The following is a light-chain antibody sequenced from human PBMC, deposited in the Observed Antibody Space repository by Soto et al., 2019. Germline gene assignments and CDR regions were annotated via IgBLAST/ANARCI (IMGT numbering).Light chain of an antibody. V-gene: IGLV2-14*01. CDR1: SSDVGGYNY. J-gene: IGLJ3*02. CDR3: SSYTTSGTPV. Sequence: QSVLTQPASVSGSPGQSITISCTGTSSDVGGYNYLSWYQQHPGKAPKVMIYEVSNRPSGVSNRLSGSKSGNTASLTISGLQAEDEADYFCSSYTTSGTPVFGGGTKLTVL. CDR2: EVS.